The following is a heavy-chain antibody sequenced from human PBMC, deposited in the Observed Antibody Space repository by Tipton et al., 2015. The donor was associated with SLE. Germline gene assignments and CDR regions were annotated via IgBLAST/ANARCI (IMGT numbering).Heavy chain of an antibody. CDR1: GFTFSSYA. J-gene: IGHJ3*02. CDR3: ARDGGLSGAFDI. Sequence: SLRLSCAASGFTFSSYAMHWVRQAPGKGLEWVAVISYDGSNKYYADSVKGRLTISRDNSKNTLYLQMNSLRAEDTAVYYCARDGGLSGAFDIWGQGTMVTVSS. V-gene: IGHV3-30*04. CDR2: ISYDGSNK. D-gene: IGHD4/OR15-4a*01.